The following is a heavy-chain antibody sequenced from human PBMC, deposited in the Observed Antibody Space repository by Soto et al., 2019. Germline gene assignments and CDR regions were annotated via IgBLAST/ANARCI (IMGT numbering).Heavy chain of an antibody. CDR1: GFTFSSYA. CDR3: AKAPYEGRITMVRGVITYFDY. CDR2: ISGSGGST. D-gene: IGHD3-10*01. Sequence: GGSLRLSCAASGFTFSSYAMSWVRQAPGKGLEWVSAISGSGGSTYYADSVKGRFTISRDNSKNTLYLQMNSLRAEDTAVYYCAKAPYEGRITMVRGVITYFDYWGQGTLVTVSS. V-gene: IGHV3-23*01. J-gene: IGHJ4*02.